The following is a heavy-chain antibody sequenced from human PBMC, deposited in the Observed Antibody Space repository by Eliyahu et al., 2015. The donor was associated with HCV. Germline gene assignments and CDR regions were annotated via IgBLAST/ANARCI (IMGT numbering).Heavy chain of an antibody. Sequence: EVQLVESGGGLVQPGGSLRLXCXVSGFPFSDXYMDWVRQAPGKGXGWVGRTRNKANGYTTEYAASVKGRFTISRDESRNLLFLQMNSLKTDDTAVYYCARLNSGWYYFDYWGQGTLVTVSS. CDR3: ARLNSGWYYFDY. J-gene: IGHJ4*02. D-gene: IGHD6-19*01. V-gene: IGHV3-72*01. CDR1: GFPFSDXY. CDR2: TRNKANGYTT.